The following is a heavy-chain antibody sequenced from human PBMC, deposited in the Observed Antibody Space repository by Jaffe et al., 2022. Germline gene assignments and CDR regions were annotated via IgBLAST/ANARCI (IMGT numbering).Heavy chain of an antibody. V-gene: IGHV3-30*18. Sequence: QVQLVESGGGVVQPGRSLRLSCAASGFTFSSYGMHWVRQAPGKGLEWVAVISYDGSNKYYADSVKGRFTISRDNSKNTLYLQMNSLRAEDTAVYYCAKDVEIWTTYYYGSGSPDYWGQGTLVTVSS. CDR1: GFTFSSYG. CDR2: ISYDGSNK. J-gene: IGHJ4*02. D-gene: IGHD3-10*01. CDR3: AKDVEIWTTYYYGSGSPDY.